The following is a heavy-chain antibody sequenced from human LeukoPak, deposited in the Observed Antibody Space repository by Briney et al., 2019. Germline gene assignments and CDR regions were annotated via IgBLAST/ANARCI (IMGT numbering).Heavy chain of an antibody. CDR1: GFTFSSYA. V-gene: IGHV3-23*01. CDR2: ISGSGGST. CDR3: AKDLRQHLRGEYYFDY. Sequence: GGSLRLSCAASGFTFSSYAMSWVRQAPGKGLEWVSAISGSGGSTYYADSVKGRFTISRDNSKNTLYLQMNSLRAEDTAVYYCAKDLRQHLRGEYYFDYWGQGTLVTVSS. D-gene: IGHD3-16*01. J-gene: IGHJ4*02.